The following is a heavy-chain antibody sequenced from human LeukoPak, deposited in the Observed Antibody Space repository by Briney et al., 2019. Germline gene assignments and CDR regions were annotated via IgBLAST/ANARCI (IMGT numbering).Heavy chain of an antibody. Sequence: PSETLSLTCTVSGGSISSYYWSWVRQPPGKGLEWIGYIYYSGSNKYNPSLKSRVNISVDTSKNQFSLKLSSVTAADTAVYYCARDLGYCSGGICYNWFDPWGQGTLVTVSS. J-gene: IGHJ5*02. CDR3: ARDLGYCSGGICYNWFDP. CDR2: IYYSGSN. CDR1: GGSISSYY. D-gene: IGHD2-15*01. V-gene: IGHV4-59*01.